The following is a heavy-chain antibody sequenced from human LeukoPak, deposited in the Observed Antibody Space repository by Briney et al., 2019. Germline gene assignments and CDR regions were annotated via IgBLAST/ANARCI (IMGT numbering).Heavy chain of an antibody. CDR2: ISYDGSNE. J-gene: IGHJ1*01. D-gene: IGHD5-18*01. Sequence: GGSLRLSCAASGFIFSTYGMHWVRQAPGKGLEWVAVISYDGSNEYYADSVKGRFTISRDNSKNTLYLQMNSLRAEDTAVYYCARSTRRDTEVALAEYFQHWGQGTLVTVSS. V-gene: IGHV3-30*03. CDR1: GFIFSTYG. CDR3: ARSTRRDTEVALAEYFQH.